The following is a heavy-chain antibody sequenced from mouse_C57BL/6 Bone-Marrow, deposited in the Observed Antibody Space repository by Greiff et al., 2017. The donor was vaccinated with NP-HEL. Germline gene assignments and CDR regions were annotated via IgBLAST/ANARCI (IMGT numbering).Heavy chain of an antibody. Sequence: EVQLVESEGGLVQPGSSMKLSCTTSGFTFSDYYMAWVRQVPEKGLDWVANINHDGSSTYYLDSLKSRFIISRDNAKNILYLQMSSLKSEDTATYYCAREGGLRRRTYAMDYWGQGTSVTVSS. D-gene: IGHD2-4*01. V-gene: IGHV5-16*01. CDR1: GFTFSDYY. CDR2: INHDGSST. J-gene: IGHJ4*01. CDR3: AREGGLRRRTYAMDY.